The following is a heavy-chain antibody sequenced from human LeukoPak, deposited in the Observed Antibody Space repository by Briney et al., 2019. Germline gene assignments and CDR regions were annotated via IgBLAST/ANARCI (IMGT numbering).Heavy chain of an antibody. J-gene: IGHJ4*02. V-gene: IGHV3-48*03. CDR3: ARRYCSSTSCTLDY. D-gene: IGHD2-2*01. CDR1: GFXFSSYE. CDR2: ISSGTTTI. Sequence: PGGSLRLSCTASGFXFSSYEMNWVRQAPGKGLEWVSYISSGTTTIYYADSVKGRFTISRDNAKNSLYLQMNSLRAEDTAVYYCARRYCSSTSCTLDYWGQGTRVTVSS.